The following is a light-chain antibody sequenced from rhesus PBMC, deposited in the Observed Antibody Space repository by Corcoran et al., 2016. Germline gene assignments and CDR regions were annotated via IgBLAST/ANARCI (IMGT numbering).Light chain of an antibody. CDR3: QQCNSPPWT. Sequence: DIQMTQSPSSLSASVGERVTITCRASQGLGTWLAWYQVKPGKAPKLLIYKASRLQGGVPSRFSGGGSGTDFTITISSLESEDFATNCCQQCNSPPWTFGQGTKVEI. CDR1: QGLGTW. J-gene: IGKJ1*01. CDR2: KAS. V-gene: IGKV1-21*01.